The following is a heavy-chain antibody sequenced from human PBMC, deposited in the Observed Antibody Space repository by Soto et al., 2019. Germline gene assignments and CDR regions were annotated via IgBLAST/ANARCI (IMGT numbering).Heavy chain of an antibody. D-gene: IGHD3-22*01. CDR3: ARVDSSGYYSVGDFDI. CDR1: VYSFTSYW. Sequence: GESLKIAGKGSVYSFTSYWIGWVRQMPGKGLEWMGIIYPGDSDTRYSPSFKGQVTISADKSISTAYLQWSSLKASETAMYSCARVDSSGYYSVGDFDIWGQGTMVATSS. CDR2: IYPGDSDT. J-gene: IGHJ3*02. V-gene: IGHV5-51*01.